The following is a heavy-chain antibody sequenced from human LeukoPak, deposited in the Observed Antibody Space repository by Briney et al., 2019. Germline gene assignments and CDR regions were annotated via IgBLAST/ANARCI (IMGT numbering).Heavy chain of an antibody. CDR3: ARGVVVVPAANHYDY. V-gene: IGHV1-2*02. Sequence: ASVKVSCKASGYTFSGYYMHWGGQAPGQGLEGMGWNNPNSGGTNYAQKFQCRVTMTRNTFISTAYMELSRLRSDDTAVYYCARGVVVVPAANHYDYWGQRTLVTVSS. J-gene: IGHJ4*02. CDR1: GYTFSGYY. CDR2: NNPNSGGT. D-gene: IGHD2-2*01.